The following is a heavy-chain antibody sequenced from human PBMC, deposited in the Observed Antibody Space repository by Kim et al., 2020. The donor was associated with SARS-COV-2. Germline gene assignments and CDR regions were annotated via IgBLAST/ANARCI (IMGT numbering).Heavy chain of an antibody. CDR2: ISGGGDRT. J-gene: IGHJ5*02. V-gene: IGHV3-23*01. Sequence: GGSLRLSCAASGFTYRSYAMSWVHQAPGKGLEWVSTISGGGDRTYYADSVKGRFTICRDNSKNTLFLQMNSLRTEDTAIFYCVKGGSMLGATRWFDPWGQGTLVTVSS. CDR3: VKGGSMLGATRWFDP. D-gene: IGHD1-26*01. CDR1: GFTYRSYA.